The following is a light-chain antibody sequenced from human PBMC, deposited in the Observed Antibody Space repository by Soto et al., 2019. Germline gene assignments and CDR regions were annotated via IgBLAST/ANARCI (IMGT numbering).Light chain of an antibody. CDR1: QSVSSSY. CDR3: QQYGSSTPT. Sequence: EIVLTQSASTLSLSPGERATLSCRASQSVSSSYLAWYQQKPGQAPRLLIYGASSRATGIPDRFSVSGSGTDFTLTISRLEPEDFAVYYCQQYGSSTPTFGQRTKV. J-gene: IGKJ1*01. V-gene: IGKV3-20*01. CDR2: GAS.